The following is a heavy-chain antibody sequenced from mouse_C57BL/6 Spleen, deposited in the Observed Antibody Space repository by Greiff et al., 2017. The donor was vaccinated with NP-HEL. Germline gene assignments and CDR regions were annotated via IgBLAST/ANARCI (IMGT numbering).Heavy chain of an antibody. CDR1: GYTFTDYE. CDR2: IDPETGGT. V-gene: IGHV1-15*01. D-gene: IGHD3-3*01. CDR3: TRERLGDEDWYFDV. Sequence: QVQLQQSGAELVRPGASVTLSCKASGYTFTDYEMHWVKQTPVHGLEWIGAIDPETGGTAYNQKFKGKAILTADKSSSTAYMELRSLTSEDAAVYYCTRERLGDEDWYFDVWGTGTTVTVSS. J-gene: IGHJ1*03.